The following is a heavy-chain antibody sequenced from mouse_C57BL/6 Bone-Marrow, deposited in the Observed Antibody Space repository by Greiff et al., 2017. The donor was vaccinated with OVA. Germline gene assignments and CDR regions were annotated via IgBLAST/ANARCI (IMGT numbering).Heavy chain of an antibody. D-gene: IGHD2-10*02. CDR1: GYTFTSYT. Sequence: QVQLQQSGAELARPGASVKMSCKASGYTFTSYTMHWVKQRPGQGLEWIGYINPSSGYTKYNQKFKDKATLTADKSSSTAYMQLSSLTSEDSAVYYCVRWGYERAYWGAGTLFTVSA. V-gene: IGHV1-4*01. J-gene: IGHJ3*01. CDR2: INPSSGYT. CDR3: VRWGYERAY.